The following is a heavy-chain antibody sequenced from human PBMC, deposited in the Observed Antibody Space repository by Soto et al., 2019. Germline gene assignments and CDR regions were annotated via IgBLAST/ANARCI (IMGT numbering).Heavy chain of an antibody. D-gene: IGHD1-26*01. CDR3: ARVGVGAYHFDY. V-gene: IGHV3-74*01. CDR2: INTDGSTT. Sequence: EVQLVESGGGLVQPGGSLRLSCAASGFTFNTYWMHWVRQAPGKGLVWVSRINTDGSTTNYADSVEGRFTISRDNAKNTRYLQMNSLRAEDTAVYYCARVGVGAYHFDYWGQGTLVTVSS. J-gene: IGHJ4*02. CDR1: GFTFNTYW.